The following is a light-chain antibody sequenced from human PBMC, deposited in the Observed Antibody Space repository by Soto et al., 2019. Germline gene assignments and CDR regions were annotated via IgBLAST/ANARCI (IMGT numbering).Light chain of an antibody. CDR2: GAS. CDR3: KKYGSPPPPP. V-gene: IGKV3-20*01. CDR1: QSVSSSY. J-gene: IGKJ4*01. Sequence: EIVLTQSPGTLSLSPGERATLSCRASQSVSSSYLAWYQQKPGQAPRLLIYGASSRATGIPDRFSGSGSGTDFTLTISRLEPEDFEVNSCKKYGSPPPPPFAGGTKVEIK.